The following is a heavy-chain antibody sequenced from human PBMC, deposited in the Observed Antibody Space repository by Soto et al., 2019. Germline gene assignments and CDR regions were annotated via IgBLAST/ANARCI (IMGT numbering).Heavy chain of an antibody. V-gene: IGHV4-31*03. CDR3: ARGWGDCGGDWYSGWFDP. D-gene: IGHD2-21*02. J-gene: IGHJ5*02. Sequence: QVQLQESGPGLVKPSQTLSLTCTVSGGSISSGGYYWSWIRQHPGKGLEWIGYIYYSGSTYYNPSLKSRVTISVDTSKNQFSLKLSSVTAADTAVYYCARGWGDCGGDWYSGWFDPWGQGTLVTVSS. CDR2: IYYSGST. CDR1: GGSISSGGYY.